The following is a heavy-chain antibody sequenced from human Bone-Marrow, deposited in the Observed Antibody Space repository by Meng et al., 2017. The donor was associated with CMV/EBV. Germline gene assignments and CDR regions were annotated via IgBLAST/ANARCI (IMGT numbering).Heavy chain of an antibody. Sequence: ASVKVSCKASGYTFTGYYMHWVRQAPGQGLEWMGWINPNSGGTNYAQKFQGRVTMTRDTSISTAYMELSRLRSDDTAVYYCARDPKNWNYFDYWGQGTLVTGSS. V-gene: IGHV1-2*02. D-gene: IGHD1-1*01. CDR3: ARDPKNWNYFDY. J-gene: IGHJ4*02. CDR2: INPNSGGT. CDR1: GYTFTGYY.